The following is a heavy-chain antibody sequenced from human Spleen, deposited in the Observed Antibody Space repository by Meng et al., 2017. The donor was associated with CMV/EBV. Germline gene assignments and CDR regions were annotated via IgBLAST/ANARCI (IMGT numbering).Heavy chain of an antibody. V-gene: IGHV5-51*01. CDR2: VYPGDSDT. D-gene: IGHD3-22*01. CDR1: GYIFSDDW. Sequence: GGSLRLSCKASGYIFSDDWNGWVRQMPGKGLEWMGIVYPGDSDTRYNPSFQGQVTIPADTSITTAYLQWGSLKASETAIYYCARHQAYYDSSGLPYGMDVWGQGTTVTVSS. CDR3: ARHQAYYDSSGLPYGMDV. J-gene: IGHJ6*02.